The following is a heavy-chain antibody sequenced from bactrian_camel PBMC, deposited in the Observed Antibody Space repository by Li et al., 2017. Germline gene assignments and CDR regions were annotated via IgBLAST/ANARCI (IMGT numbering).Heavy chain of an antibody. D-gene: IGHD2*01. CDR3: AARRSSGVGSYRGFAY. CDR1: GFTLSSYL. J-gene: IGHJ6*01. CDR2: IHSDGST. Sequence: VQLVESGGGLVQPGGSLRLSCAASGFTLSSYLLSWVRQAPGKGLEWVSSIHSDGSTWYDESVKGRFTISKDNAKNTLYLQMNSLKPEDSAMYYCAARRSSGVGSYRGFAYWGQGTQVTVS. V-gene: IGHV3S10*01.